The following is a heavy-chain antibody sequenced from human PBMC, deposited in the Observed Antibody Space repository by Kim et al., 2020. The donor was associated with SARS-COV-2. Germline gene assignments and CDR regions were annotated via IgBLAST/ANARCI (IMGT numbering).Heavy chain of an antibody. J-gene: IGHJ4*02. V-gene: IGHV3-30*02. D-gene: IGHD3-10*01. Sequence: NKYYADSVKGRFTISRDNSKNTLYLQMNSLRAEDTAVYYCAKGAGEEIDYWGQGTLVTVSS. CDR3: AKGAGEEIDY. CDR2: NK.